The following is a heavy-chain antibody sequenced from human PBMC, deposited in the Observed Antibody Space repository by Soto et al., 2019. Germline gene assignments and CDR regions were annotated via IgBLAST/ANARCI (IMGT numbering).Heavy chain of an antibody. V-gene: IGHV1-69*13. CDR2: IIPIFGTA. J-gene: IGHJ4*02. Sequence: SVKVSCKASGGTFSSHAISWVRQAPGQGLEWMGGIIPIFGTANYAQKFQGRVTITADESTSTAYMELSSLRSEDTAVYYCARGASHYDILTGYYWGQGTLVTVS. CDR3: ARGASHYDILTGYY. D-gene: IGHD3-9*01. CDR1: GGTFSSHA.